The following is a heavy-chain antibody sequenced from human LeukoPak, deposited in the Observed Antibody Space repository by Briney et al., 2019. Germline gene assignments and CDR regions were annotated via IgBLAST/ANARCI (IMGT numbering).Heavy chain of an antibody. J-gene: IGHJ4*02. CDR2: IRGKANNYAT. CDR1: GFTFSGSA. V-gene: IGHV3-73*01. Sequence: PGGSLRLSCAASGFTFSGSAIHWVRQASGKGLEWVGRIRGKANNYATAYAASVKGRFTISRDDSKNTAYLHMNSLTTADTAVYYCPRHSTSLYWGQGSLVTVSS. CDR3: PRHSTSLY. D-gene: IGHD3-3*02.